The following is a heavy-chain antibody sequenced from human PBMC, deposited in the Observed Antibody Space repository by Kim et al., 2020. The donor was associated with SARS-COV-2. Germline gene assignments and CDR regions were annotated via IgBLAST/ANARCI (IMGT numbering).Heavy chain of an antibody. D-gene: IGHD3-16*01. CDR2: INGDGGLT. V-gene: IGHV3-23*01. J-gene: IGHJ4*02. CDR3: AKVFHYGSSDMPNYFDY. CDR1: GFTFSSFA. Sequence: GGSLRLSCAASGFTFSSFAMTWVRKLPGKGLEWLSVINGDGGLTFYADSVKGRFTISRDNSRNTLYLQMNSLRADDTAVYYCAKVFHYGSSDMPNYFDYWGQGTLVTVSS.